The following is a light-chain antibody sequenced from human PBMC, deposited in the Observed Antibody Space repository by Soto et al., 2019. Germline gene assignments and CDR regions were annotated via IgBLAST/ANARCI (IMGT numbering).Light chain of an antibody. CDR2: AAS. Sequence: DIQMTQSPSSLSASVGDRVTITCRASQSISSYLNWYQQKPGKAPKLLIYAASSLQSGVPSRFRGSGSGTDFTHTISSLQPEDFATYYCQQSYSTPPWTFGQGTKVEIK. CDR3: QQSYSTPPWT. J-gene: IGKJ1*01. V-gene: IGKV1-39*01. CDR1: QSISSY.